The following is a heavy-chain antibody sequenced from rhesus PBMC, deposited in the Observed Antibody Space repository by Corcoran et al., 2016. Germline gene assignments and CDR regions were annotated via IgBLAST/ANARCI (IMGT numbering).Heavy chain of an antibody. Sequence: QVNLQQWGEGLVKPSENLSLTCAVYGASIRGYYYWTWIRQAPGKGLEWIANIAGNSARTYDHPSLKNRVTISKDTSKNQLSLKLSSVTAADTAVYYCSRGSYGNYEDYWGQGVLVTVSS. CDR3: SRGSYGNYEDY. V-gene: IGHV4-73*01. CDR1: GASIRGYYY. J-gene: IGHJ4*01. D-gene: IGHD4-17*01. CDR2: IAGNSART.